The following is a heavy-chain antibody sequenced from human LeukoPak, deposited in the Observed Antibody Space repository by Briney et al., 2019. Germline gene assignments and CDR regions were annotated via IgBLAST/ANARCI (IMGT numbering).Heavy chain of an antibody. CDR1: GGSFIGYY. CDR2: INHSGST. J-gene: IGHJ4*02. CDR3: ARGGGGWLPFDY. V-gene: IGHV4-34*01. D-gene: IGHD5-24*01. Sequence: SETLSLTCAVYGGSFIGYYWSWIRQPPGKGLEWIGEINHSGSTNYNPSLKSRVTISVDTSKNQFSLKLSSVTAADTAVYYCARGGGGWLPFDYWGQGTLVTVSS.